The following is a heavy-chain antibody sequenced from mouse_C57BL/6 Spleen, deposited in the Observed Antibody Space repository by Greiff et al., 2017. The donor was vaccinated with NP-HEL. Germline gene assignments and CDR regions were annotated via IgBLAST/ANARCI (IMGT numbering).Heavy chain of an antibody. Sequence: VKLMESGPGLVAPSQSLSITCTVSGFSLTSYGVSWVRQPPGKGLEWLGVIGGDEGTNYHSALISRLSTSKDNSKSQVFLKLNSLQTDDTATYYGAHLGDYNGFAYWGQGTLVTVSA. J-gene: IGHJ3*01. CDR2: IGGDEGT. V-gene: IGHV2-3*01. D-gene: IGHD2-13*01. CDR3: AHLGDYNGFAY. CDR1: GFSLTSYG.